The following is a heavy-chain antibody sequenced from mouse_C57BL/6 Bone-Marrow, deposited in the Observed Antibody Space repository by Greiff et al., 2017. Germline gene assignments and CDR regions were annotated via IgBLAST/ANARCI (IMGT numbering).Heavy chain of an antibody. CDR1: GYTFTDYY. V-gene: IGHV1-19*01. CDR3: ARERLGYYGSSHWYFDV. D-gene: IGHD1-1*01. CDR2: INPYNGGT. J-gene: IGHJ1*03. Sequence: VQLKESGPVLVKPGASVKMSCKASGYTFTDYYMNWVKQSHGKSLEWIGVINPYNGGTSYNQKFKGKATLTVDKSSSTAYMELNSLTSEDSAVYYCARERLGYYGSSHWYFDVWGTGTTGTVSS.